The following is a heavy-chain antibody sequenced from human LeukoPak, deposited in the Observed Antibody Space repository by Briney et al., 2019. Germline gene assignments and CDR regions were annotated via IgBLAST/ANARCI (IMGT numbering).Heavy chain of an antibody. V-gene: IGHV7-4-1*02. CDR1: GYTFTGHA. CDR3: AKGGWVAVTGMDS. D-gene: IGHD6-19*01. Sequence: GASVKVSCKASGYTFTGHAVNWVRQAPGQGPEWMGYINTKTGNPTYAQGFTGRFVFSLDTSVSTAYLQISSLKPEDTGVYYCAKGGWVAVTGMDSWGQGTLVTVSS. J-gene: IGHJ4*02. CDR2: INTKTGNP.